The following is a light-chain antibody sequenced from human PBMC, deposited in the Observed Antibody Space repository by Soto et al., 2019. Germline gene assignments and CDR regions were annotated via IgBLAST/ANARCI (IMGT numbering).Light chain of an antibody. V-gene: IGKV3-15*01. CDR2: AAS. CDR1: QSVSPN. J-gene: IGKJ1*01. CDR3: HQYNNWPRT. Sequence: EIVMTQSPATLSASPGERATLSCRASQSVSPNLAWYQQKPGQAPRLLIYAASTRATGIPARFSGSGSGTEFTLTINSLQSEDFAVYYCHQYNNWPRTFGQGTKVDIK.